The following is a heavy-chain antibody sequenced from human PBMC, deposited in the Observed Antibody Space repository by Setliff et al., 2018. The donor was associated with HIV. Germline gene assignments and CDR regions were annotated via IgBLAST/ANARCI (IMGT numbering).Heavy chain of an antibody. V-gene: IGHV4-39*07. D-gene: IGHD6-6*01. CDR2: FHYSGST. CDR1: GGSISRNYY. CDR3: ARVGYSNSSYGMDV. Sequence: PSETLSLTCNVSGGSISRNYYWGWIRQPPDKGLEWIGSFHYSGSTSYNPSLRSRVTISVDTSKNQFSLKLRSVTAADTALFYCARVGYSNSSYGMDVWGHGTLVTV. J-gene: IGHJ6*02.